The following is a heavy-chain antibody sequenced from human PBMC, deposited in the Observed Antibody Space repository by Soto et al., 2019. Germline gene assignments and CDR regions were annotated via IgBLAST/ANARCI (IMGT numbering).Heavy chain of an antibody. V-gene: IGHV1-69*06. D-gene: IGHD2-2*01. CDR2: IIPIFGTA. J-gene: IGHJ6*02. CDR3: ARVAVVPAALEGGYYYYGMDV. Sequence: QVQLVQSGAEVKKPGSSVKVSCKASGGTFSSYAISWVRQAPGQGLEWMGGIIPIFGTANYAQKFQGRVTITADKSTSTAYMELSSLRSEETAVYYCARVAVVPAALEGGYYYYGMDVWGQGTTVTVSS. CDR1: GGTFSSYA.